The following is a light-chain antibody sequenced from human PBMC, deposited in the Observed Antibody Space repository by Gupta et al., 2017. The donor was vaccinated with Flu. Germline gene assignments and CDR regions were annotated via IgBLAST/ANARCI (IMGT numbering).Light chain of an antibody. V-gene: IGLV2-14*01. CDR2: EVS. CDR3: SSYTSSSTWV. J-gene: IGLJ3*02. Sequence: QSALTQPASVSGSPGQSITISCTGTSSDVGGYNYVSWYQQHPGKAHNLMIYEVSNRPSGVSNRFSGSKSGNTDSLTISGLQAEDEADCYCSSYTSSSTWVFGRGTKLTVL. CDR1: SSDVGGYNY.